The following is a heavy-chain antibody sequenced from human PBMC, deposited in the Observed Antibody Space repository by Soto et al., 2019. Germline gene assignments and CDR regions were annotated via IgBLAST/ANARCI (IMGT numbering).Heavy chain of an antibody. Sequence: ASVKVSCKASGYTFTNYGISWVRQAPGQGLEWMGWISTYNGNTHYARKFQGRVAMTTDTSPSTAYMELRSLISDDTAVCYCARAGSSLGYAMDVWGQGTTVTVSS. CDR2: ISTYNGNT. V-gene: IGHV1-18*04. CDR1: GYTFTNYG. D-gene: IGHD3-10*01. J-gene: IGHJ6*02. CDR3: ARAGSSLGYAMDV.